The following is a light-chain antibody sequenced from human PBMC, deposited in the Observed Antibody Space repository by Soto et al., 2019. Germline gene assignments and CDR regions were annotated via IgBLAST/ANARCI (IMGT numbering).Light chain of an antibody. Sequence: EVVLTQSPATLSLSPGERATLSCRASQSVSSHLAWYQQKPGQAPRLLFYDASHRATGIPARFSGSGSGSDFTLTISSLAPEDFAVYYCQQRSNWPRTFGQGTKLEIK. CDR3: QQRSNWPRT. CDR2: DAS. V-gene: IGKV3-11*01. CDR1: QSVSSH. J-gene: IGKJ2*01.